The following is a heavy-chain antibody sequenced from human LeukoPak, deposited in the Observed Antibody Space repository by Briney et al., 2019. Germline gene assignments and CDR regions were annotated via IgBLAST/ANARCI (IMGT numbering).Heavy chain of an antibody. CDR1: GFTFSTYA. J-gene: IGHJ4*02. D-gene: IGHD3-10*01. Sequence: GGSLRLSCAASGFTFSTYAMHWVRQGPGKGLEWVAVISYDGSNKYYADSVKGRFTISRDNSKNTLYLQMSSLSAEDTAVYYCARTTTPHYYGSGSYALGDWGQGTLVTVPS. V-gene: IGHV3-30-3*01. CDR3: ARTTTPHYYGSGSYALGD. CDR2: ISYDGSNK.